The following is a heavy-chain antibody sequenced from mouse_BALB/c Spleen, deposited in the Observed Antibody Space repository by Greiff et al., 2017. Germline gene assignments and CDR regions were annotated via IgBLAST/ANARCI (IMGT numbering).Heavy chain of an antibody. CDR3: ARRGNYPLDDAMDY. CDR1: GYAFTNYM. D-gene: IGHD2-1*01. V-gene: IGHV1-54*01. J-gene: IGHJ4*01. CDR2: INPGSGGT. Sequence: QVQLQQSGAELVRPGTSVKVSCKASGYAFTNYMIEWVKQRPGQGLEWIGVINPGSGGTNYNEKFKGKATLTADKSSSTAYMQLSSLTSDDSAVYFCARRGNYPLDDAMDYWGQGTSVTVSA.